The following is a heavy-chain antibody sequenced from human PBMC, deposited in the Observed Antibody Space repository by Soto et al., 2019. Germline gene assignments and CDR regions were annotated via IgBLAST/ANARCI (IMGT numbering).Heavy chain of an antibody. D-gene: IGHD4-17*01. Sequence: PGGSLRLSCAASGFTFSRDVMSWVRQAPGKGLEWVSLINGNGGSTYYADSVKGRFTISRDNAKNTLFPQMNSLRAEDTAVYYCAKERATTTAFDYWGQGALVTVSS. CDR1: GFTFSRDV. V-gene: IGHV3-23*01. CDR3: AKERATTTAFDY. CDR2: INGNGGST. J-gene: IGHJ4*02.